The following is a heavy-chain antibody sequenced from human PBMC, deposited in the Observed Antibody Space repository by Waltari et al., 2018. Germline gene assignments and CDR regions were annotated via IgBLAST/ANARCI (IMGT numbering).Heavy chain of an antibody. CDR1: GYSISSGYY. D-gene: IGHD6-13*01. CDR3: ARYSSSSFDY. Sequence: QVQLQESGPGLVKPSETLSLTCTVSGYSISSGYYWGWIRQPPGKGLEWIGSIYHSGSTYSNPSLKSRVTISVDTSKNQFSLKLSSVTAADTAVYYCARYSSSSFDYWGQGTLVTVSS. V-gene: IGHV4-38-2*02. CDR2: IYHSGST. J-gene: IGHJ4*02.